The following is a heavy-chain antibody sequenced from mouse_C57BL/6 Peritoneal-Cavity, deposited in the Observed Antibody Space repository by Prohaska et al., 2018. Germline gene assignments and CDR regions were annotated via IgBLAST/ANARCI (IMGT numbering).Heavy chain of an antibody. Sequence: EVQLLETGGGLVQPGGSRGLSCEGSGFTFSGFWMSWVRQAPGKTLEWIGDINSDGSSINYAPAIKDRFTIFRDNDKRTLYLQMSNVRSEDTATYFCMRYGNYWYFDVWGTGRTVNVSS. D-gene: IGHD2-1*01. J-gene: IGHJ1*03. CDR3: MRYGNYWYFDV. CDR2: INSDGSSI. V-gene: IGHV11-2*01. CDR1: GFTFSGFW.